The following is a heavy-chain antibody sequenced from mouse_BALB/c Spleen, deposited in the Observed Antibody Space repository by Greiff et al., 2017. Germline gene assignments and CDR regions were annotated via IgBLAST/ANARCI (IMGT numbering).Heavy chain of an antibody. Sequence: EVKLQQSGAELVRSGASVKLSCTASGFNIKDYYMHWVKQRPEQGLEWIGWIDPENGDTEYAPKFQGKATMTADTSSNTAYLQLSSLTSEDTAVYYCNPYDYEDYWGQGTTLTVSS. CDR2: IDPENGDT. V-gene: IGHV14-4*02. D-gene: IGHD2-4*01. CDR1: GFNIKDYY. CDR3: NPYDYEDY. J-gene: IGHJ2*01.